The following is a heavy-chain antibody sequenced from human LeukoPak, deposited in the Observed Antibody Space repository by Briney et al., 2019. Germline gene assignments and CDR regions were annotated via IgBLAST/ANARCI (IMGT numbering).Heavy chain of an antibody. J-gene: IGHJ4*02. V-gene: IGHV3-23*01. CDR2: ISASGGT. D-gene: IGHD6-19*01. CDR3: FKYRGGGWHDNFGY. Sequence: PGGSLSLSCAVSGFTFSSYAVSWVRQAPGRGREWVSAISASGGTKYADCVKGRFTISRDNSRNTLYLQMNSLRPEDTAVFFCFKYRGGGWHDNFGYWGQGTLATVSS. CDR1: GFTFSSYA.